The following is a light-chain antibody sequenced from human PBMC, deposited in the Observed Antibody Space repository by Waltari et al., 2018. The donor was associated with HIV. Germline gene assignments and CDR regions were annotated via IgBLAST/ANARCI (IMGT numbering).Light chain of an antibody. Sequence: QSLLTQPPSVSAAPGQKVTISCSASSFNIAIDYVSWYQQLPGTAPKLLIYDTDKRPSGIPDRFSGSQSGASASLGITGLQTGDEADYYCGAWDSSLSAVVFGGGTKLTVL. CDR3: GAWDSSLSAVV. V-gene: IGLV1-51*02. J-gene: IGLJ3*02. CDR1: SFNIAIDY. CDR2: DTD.